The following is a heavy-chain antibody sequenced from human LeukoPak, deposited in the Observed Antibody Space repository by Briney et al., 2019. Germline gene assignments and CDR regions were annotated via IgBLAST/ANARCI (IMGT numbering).Heavy chain of an antibody. D-gene: IGHD1-26*01. J-gene: IGHJ6*02. Sequence: GGSLRLSCTASEFTFSKFYMNWVRQAPGKGLEWVSSISGNSRFIYYADSVKGRFTISRDNADNSVSLQMNSLRAEDTAVYYCARDRELLNYYYYYGMDVWGQGTTVTVSS. CDR3: ARDRELLNYYYYYGMDV. CDR2: ISGNSRFI. V-gene: IGHV3-21*01. CDR1: EFTFSKFY.